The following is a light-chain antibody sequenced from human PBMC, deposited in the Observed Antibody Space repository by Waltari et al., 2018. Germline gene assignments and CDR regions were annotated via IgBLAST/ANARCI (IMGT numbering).Light chain of an antibody. J-gene: IGKJ4*01. CDR2: SAS. CDR3: QQSCSSPLT. V-gene: IGKV1-39*01. CDR1: QSISRC. Sequence: GDRVTITCRTSQSISRCFNWYQQKPGKAPKLLIYSASSLQSGVPSRFSGSRTGTDFTLSISSLQPEDFATYYCQQSCSSPLTFGGGTKVEVK.